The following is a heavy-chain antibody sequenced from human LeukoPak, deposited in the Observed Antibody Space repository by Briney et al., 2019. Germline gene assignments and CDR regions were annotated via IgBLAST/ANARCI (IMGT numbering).Heavy chain of an antibody. CDR3: ARERAPVALDY. Sequence: GGSLRLSCAASGFTFSSYSMNWVRQAPGKGLEWVSSISSSSSYIYYADSVKGRFTISRDNAKSSLYLQMNSLRAEDTAVYYCARERAPVALDYWGQGTLVTVSS. CDR2: ISSSSSYI. CDR1: GFTFSSYS. J-gene: IGHJ4*02. D-gene: IGHD6-19*01. V-gene: IGHV3-21*01.